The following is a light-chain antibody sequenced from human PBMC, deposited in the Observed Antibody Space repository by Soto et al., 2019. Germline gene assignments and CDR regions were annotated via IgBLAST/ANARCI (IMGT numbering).Light chain of an antibody. CDR1: SSDVGGYNY. V-gene: IGLV2-14*01. CDR2: EVS. Sequence: QSALTQPASVSGSPGQSITISCTGTSSDVGGYNYVSWYQQHPGKAPKLMLYEVSNRPSGVSNRFSGSKSGNTASLTISGLQAEYEADYYCSSYTSSSTPYYVFGTGTKLTVL. J-gene: IGLJ1*01. CDR3: SSYTSSSTPYYV.